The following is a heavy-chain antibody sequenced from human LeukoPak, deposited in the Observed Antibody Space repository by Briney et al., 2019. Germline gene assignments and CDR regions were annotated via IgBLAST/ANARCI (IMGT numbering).Heavy chain of an antibody. Sequence: GGSLRLSCAASRFIFSNYYMSWIRQTPGKGLEWIANVGTDGSSENYADSAKGRFTISRDNARNSLFLQMSSLRVEDTAVYFCARAGTYSGYKVFDTWGQGTLVTVAS. J-gene: IGHJ5*02. CDR3: ARAGTYSGYKVFDT. D-gene: IGHD5-12*01. CDR1: RFIFSNYY. CDR2: VGTDGSSE. V-gene: IGHV3-11*01.